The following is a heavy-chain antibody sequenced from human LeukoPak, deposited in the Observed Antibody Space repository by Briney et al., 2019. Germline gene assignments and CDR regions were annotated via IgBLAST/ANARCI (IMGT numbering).Heavy chain of an antibody. D-gene: IGHD3-9*01. V-gene: IGHV1-8*01. J-gene: IGHJ4*02. CDR3: ARARYYDILTGLYYFDY. Sequence: ASVKVSCKASGYTFTSYDINWVRQATGQGLEWMGWMNPNSGNTGYAQKFQGRVTMTRNTSISTAYMELSSLRSEHTAVYHCARARYYDILTGLYYFDYWGQGTLVTVSS. CDR1: GYTFTSYD. CDR2: MNPNSGNT.